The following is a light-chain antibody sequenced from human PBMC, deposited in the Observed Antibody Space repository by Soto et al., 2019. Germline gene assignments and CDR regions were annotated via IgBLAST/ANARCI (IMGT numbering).Light chain of an antibody. CDR1: SSNIGAGYD. V-gene: IGLV1-40*01. CDR3: QSYDSSLSAPYV. Sequence: QSVLTQPPSVSGDPGQRVTISCTGSSSNIGAGYDVHWYQHLPGTAPKLLIYDNSNRPSGVPDRFSGSKSGTSASLAITGLQAEDEADYYCQSYDSSLSAPYVFGTGTKVTVL. J-gene: IGLJ1*01. CDR2: DNS.